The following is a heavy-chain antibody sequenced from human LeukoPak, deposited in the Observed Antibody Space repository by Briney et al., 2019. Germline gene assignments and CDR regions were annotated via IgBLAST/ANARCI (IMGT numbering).Heavy chain of an antibody. CDR2: IYSGGDT. Sequence: GGSLRLSCAASGFTVSSNYMSWVRQAPGKGLEWVSVIYSGGDTYYADSVKGRFTISRDNSKNTLYLQMNSLRAEDTAVYYCARETGTYYFDYWGQGIVVTVSS. D-gene: IGHD1-1*01. CDR1: GFTVSSNY. CDR3: ARETGTYYFDY. J-gene: IGHJ4*02. V-gene: IGHV3-53*01.